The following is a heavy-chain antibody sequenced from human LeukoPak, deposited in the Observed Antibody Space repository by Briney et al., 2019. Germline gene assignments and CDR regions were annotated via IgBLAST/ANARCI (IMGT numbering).Heavy chain of an antibody. Sequence: GGSLRLSCAASGFTFSSYGMHWVRQAPGKGLEWVAFIRYDGSNKYYADSVKGRFTISRDNSKNTLYLQMNSLRAEDTAVYYCASTNYYYDSSGPKDWGQGTLVTVSS. CDR3: ASTNYYYDSSGPKD. V-gene: IGHV3-30*02. J-gene: IGHJ4*02. D-gene: IGHD3-22*01. CDR2: IRYDGSNK. CDR1: GFTFSSYG.